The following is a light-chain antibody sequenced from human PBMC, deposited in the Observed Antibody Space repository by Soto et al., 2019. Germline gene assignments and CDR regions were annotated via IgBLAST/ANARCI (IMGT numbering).Light chain of an antibody. CDR1: QGISSY. V-gene: IGKV1-9*01. J-gene: IGKJ5*01. Sequence: IQLTQSPSSLSASVGDRVTITCRASQGISSYLAWYQQKPGKAPRLLTYAASTLQSGVPSRFSGSGSGTDFTLTISSLQPEDFATYYCQQLRGTFGQGTRLEIK. CDR3: QQLRGT. CDR2: AAS.